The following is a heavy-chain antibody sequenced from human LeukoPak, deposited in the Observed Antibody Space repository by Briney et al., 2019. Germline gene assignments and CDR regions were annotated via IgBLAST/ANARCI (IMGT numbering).Heavy chain of an antibody. CDR1: GFTFSSYA. CDR2: ISSNGGST. CDR3: ARDGSGSFSFDY. J-gene: IGHJ4*02. D-gene: IGHD3-10*01. V-gene: IGHV3-64*01. Sequence: GGSLSLSCAASGFTFSSYAMHWVRQAPGKGLEYVSAISSNGGSTYYANSVKGRFTISRDNSKNTLYLQMGSLRAEDMAVYYCARDGSGSFSFDYWGQGTLVTVSS.